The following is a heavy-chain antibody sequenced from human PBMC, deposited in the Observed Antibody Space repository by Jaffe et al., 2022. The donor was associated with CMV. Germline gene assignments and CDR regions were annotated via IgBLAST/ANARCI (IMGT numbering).Heavy chain of an antibody. CDR1: GGTFSSYA. Sequence: QVQLVQSGAEVKKPGSSVKVSCKASGGTFSSYAISWVRQAPGQGLEWMGGIIPIFGTANYAQKFQGRVTITADESTSTAYMELSSLRSEDTAVYYCAEGAYGSGSSSYYYYGMDVWGQGTTVTVSS. CDR3: AEGAYGSGSSSYYYYGMDV. J-gene: IGHJ6*02. CDR2: IIPIFGTA. V-gene: IGHV1-69*01. D-gene: IGHD3-10*01.